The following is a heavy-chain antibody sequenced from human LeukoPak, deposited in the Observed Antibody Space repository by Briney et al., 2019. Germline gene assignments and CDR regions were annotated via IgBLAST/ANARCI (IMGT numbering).Heavy chain of an antibody. CDR1: GGSFSGYY. D-gene: IGHD6-13*01. V-gene: IGHV4-34*01. Sequence: SETLSLTCAVYGGSFSGYYWSWIRQPPGKGLEWIGEINHSGSTNYNPSLKSRVTISVDTPKNQFSLKLSSVTAADTAVYYCARAYSSSWYWMGYFDYWGQGTLVTVSS. CDR3: ARAYSSSWYWMGYFDY. CDR2: INHSGST. J-gene: IGHJ4*02.